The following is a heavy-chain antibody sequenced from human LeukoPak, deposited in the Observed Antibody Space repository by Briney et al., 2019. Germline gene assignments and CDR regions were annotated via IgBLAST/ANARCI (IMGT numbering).Heavy chain of an antibody. D-gene: IGHD5-12*01. CDR1: GFTFSRYD. Sequence: GGSLRLSCAASGFTFSRYDMRWVRQAPGKGVEWVSAISGSGGTTYYPHSVKARFTISTDNSKNTLYLQINSLRAEDTAVYYCAKILGGYDRRDYWGQGTLVTVSS. V-gene: IGHV3-23*01. J-gene: IGHJ4*02. CDR2: ISGSGGTT. CDR3: AKILGGYDRRDY.